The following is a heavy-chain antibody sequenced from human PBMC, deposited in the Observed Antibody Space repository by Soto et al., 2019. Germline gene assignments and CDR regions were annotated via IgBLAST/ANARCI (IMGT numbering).Heavy chain of an antibody. CDR3: ARTPRAQMIVLEAATRFDY. CDR1: GYTFTTYG. D-gene: IGHD2-15*01. V-gene: IGHV1-18*04. Sequence: QVQLVQSGAEVKRPGASLKVSCKASGYTFTTYGFNWVRPAPGQGLEWMGWISPYNGDTNYAQNFQGRVTLTTDTSTSTADMELRSLTSDDTAVYYCARTPRAQMIVLEAATRFDYWGQGTLVTVSS. J-gene: IGHJ4*02. CDR2: ISPYNGDT.